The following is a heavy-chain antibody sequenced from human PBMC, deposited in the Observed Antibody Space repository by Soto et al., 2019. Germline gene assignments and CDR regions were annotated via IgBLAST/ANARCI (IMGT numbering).Heavy chain of an antibody. V-gene: IGHV4-59*01. CDR3: ARGPLYYYMDV. CDR2: IYYSGST. Sequence: QVQLQESGPGLVKPSETLSLTCTVSGGSISSYYWSWIRQPPGKGLEWIGYIYYSGSTNYNPSLKSRVTISVDTSKNQFSLKLSSVIAADTAVYYCARGPLYYYMDVWGKGTTVTVSS. J-gene: IGHJ6*03. CDR1: GGSISSYY.